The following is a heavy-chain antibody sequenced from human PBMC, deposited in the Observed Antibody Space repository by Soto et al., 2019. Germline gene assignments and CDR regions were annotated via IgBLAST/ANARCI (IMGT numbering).Heavy chain of an antibody. J-gene: IGHJ6*02. Sequence: GGSLRLSCAASGFTFSNAWMNWVRQAPGKGLEWVGRIKSKTDGGTTDYAAPVKGRFTISRDDSKNTLYLQMNSLKTEDTAVYYCTTAPDMVRGVVLYYYYGMDVWGQGTTVTVSS. CDR3: TTAPDMVRGVVLYYYYGMDV. CDR1: GFTFSNAW. D-gene: IGHD3-10*01. CDR2: IKSKTDGGTT. V-gene: IGHV3-15*07.